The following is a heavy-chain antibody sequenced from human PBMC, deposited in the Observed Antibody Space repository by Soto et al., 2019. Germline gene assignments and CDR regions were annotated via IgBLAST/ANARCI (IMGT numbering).Heavy chain of an antibody. CDR1: GYTVTSYG. CDR2: ISAYNGNT. Sequence: ASVKVSCKASGYTVTSYGISWVRQAPGQGLEWMGWISAYNGNTNYAQKLQGRVTMTTDTSTSTAYMELRSLRSDDTAVYYCARVKVGWELLRTWFDPWGQGTLVTVSS. V-gene: IGHV1-18*04. J-gene: IGHJ5*02. D-gene: IGHD1-26*01. CDR3: ARVKVGWELLRTWFDP.